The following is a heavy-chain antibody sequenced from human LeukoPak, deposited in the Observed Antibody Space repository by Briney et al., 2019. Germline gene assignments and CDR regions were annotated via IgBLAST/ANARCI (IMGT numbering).Heavy chain of an antibody. D-gene: IGHD3-22*01. CDR1: GGSFSGYY. CDR2: INHREST. Sequence: SDTLSLTCAVYGGSFSGYYWSWLRQPPGKGLEWIGEINHRESTNYSPSLKSRVTISVDTSKNQFSLKLSSVTAADTAVYYCARAGDSSGYCDSWGQGTLVTVSS. J-gene: IGHJ4*02. V-gene: IGHV4-34*01. CDR3: ARAGDSSGYCDS.